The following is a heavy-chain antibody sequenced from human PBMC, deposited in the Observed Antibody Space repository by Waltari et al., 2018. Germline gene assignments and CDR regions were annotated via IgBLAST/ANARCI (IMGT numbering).Heavy chain of an antibody. CDR2: INAGNGNT. V-gene: IGHV1-3*03. CDR1: GYTFTSYA. D-gene: IGHD6-13*01. CDR3: ARDLKQQLVLGY. J-gene: IGHJ4*02. Sequence: QVQLVQSGAEVKKPGASVKVSCKASGYTFTSYAMHWVRQAPGQRLEWMGWINAGNGNTKYSQEFQGRVTITRDTSASIAYMELSSLRSEDMAVYYCARDLKQQLVLGYWGQGTLVTVSS.